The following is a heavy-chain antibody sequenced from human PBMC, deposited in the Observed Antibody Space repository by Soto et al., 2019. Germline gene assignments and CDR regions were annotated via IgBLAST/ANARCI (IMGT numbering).Heavy chain of an antibody. CDR3: ARDLYYSSGRYFDHDAFDI. CDR2: INPNTGVT. CDR1: GYSLTAYY. J-gene: IGHJ3*02. V-gene: IGHV1-2*02. D-gene: IGHD6-19*01. Sequence: ASVKVSCKASGYSLTAYYIHWVRQAPGQGLEWMGWINPNTGVTKYARRFQDRVTMTTETPTSTVYMELGSLRSDDTAVYYCARDLYYSSGRYFDHDAFDIWGQGTVVTVSS.